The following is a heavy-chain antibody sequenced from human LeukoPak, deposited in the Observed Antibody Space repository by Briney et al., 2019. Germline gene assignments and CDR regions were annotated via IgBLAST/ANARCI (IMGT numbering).Heavy chain of an antibody. CDR2: IRYDGSNK. Sequence: GGSLRLSCAASGFTFSSYGMHWVRQAPGKGLEWVAFIRYDGSNKYYADSVKGRFTISRDNSKNTLYLQMNSLRAGDTAVYYCASIVVVAADAKNDYWGQGTLVTVSS. CDR1: GFTFSSYG. J-gene: IGHJ4*02. V-gene: IGHV3-30*02. D-gene: IGHD2-15*01. CDR3: ASIVVVAADAKNDY.